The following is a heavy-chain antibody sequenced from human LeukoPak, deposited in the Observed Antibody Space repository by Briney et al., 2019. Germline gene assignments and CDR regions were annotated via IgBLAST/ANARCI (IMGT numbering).Heavy chain of an antibody. J-gene: IGHJ3*02. V-gene: IGHV1-2*02. CDR2: INPNSGGT. D-gene: IGHD3-10*01. CDR1: GYTFTGYY. Sequence: ASVKVSCKASGYTFTGYYMHWVRQAPGQGLEWMGWINPNSGGTNYAQKFQGRVTMTRDTSISTAYMELSRLRSDDTAVYYCARVPMVRGADAFDIWGQGTMVTVSS. CDR3: ARVPMVRGADAFDI.